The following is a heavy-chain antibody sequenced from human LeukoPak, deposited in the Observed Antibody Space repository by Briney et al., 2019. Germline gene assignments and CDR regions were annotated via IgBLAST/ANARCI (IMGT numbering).Heavy chain of an antibody. Sequence: GGSLRLSCAASGFTFRTYWMSWVRQAPGKGLEWVANIKQDGSENYSVDSVKGRFTVSRENAKNSLYLQMNSLRAEDTAVYYCARDRRLDYYYYMDVWGKGTTVTVSS. J-gene: IGHJ6*03. V-gene: IGHV3-7*01. CDR1: GFTFRTYW. CDR2: IKQDGSEN. CDR3: ARDRRLDYYYYMDV.